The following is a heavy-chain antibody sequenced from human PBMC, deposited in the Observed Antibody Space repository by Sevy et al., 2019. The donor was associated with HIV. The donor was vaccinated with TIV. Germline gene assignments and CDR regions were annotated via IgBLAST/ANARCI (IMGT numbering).Heavy chain of an antibody. Sequence: GGSLRLSCAASGFIFSSYEMNWVRQAPGGGLEWVSSISQSGSSVYYSDSVKGRFTISRDNAKNSLYLQMNSLRAEDTAVYYCTRDLPPSATTVAHFDYWGQGTLVTVSS. CDR1: GFIFSSYE. V-gene: IGHV3-48*03. D-gene: IGHD4-17*01. J-gene: IGHJ4*02. CDR3: TRDLPPSATTVAHFDY. CDR2: ISQSGSSV.